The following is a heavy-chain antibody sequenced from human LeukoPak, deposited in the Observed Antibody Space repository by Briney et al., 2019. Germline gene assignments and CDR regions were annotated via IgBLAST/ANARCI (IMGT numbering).Heavy chain of an antibody. D-gene: IGHD3-10*01. CDR3: ATFPSSSGLRGDH. J-gene: IGHJ4*02. V-gene: IGHV5-51*01. CDR2: IDPGDSET. Sequence: GESLKISCKGSGFSFTSYWIGWVRQMPGKGLECVGIIDPGDSETRYSPSFQGQVTISVDKSMSTAYLQWSSLQASDTAVYYCATFPSSSGLRGDHWGQGTLVTVSS. CDR1: GFSFTSYW.